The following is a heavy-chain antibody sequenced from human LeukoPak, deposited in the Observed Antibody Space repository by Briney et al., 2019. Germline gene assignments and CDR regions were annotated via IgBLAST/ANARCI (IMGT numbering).Heavy chain of an antibody. J-gene: IGHJ4*02. CDR3: ARGRGAARTHHFDY. CDR2: INHSGST. V-gene: IGHV4-34*01. D-gene: IGHD6-6*01. Sequence: SETLSLTCAVYGGSFSGYYWSWIRQPPGKGLEWIGEINHSGSTNYNPTLKSRVTISVDTSKNQFSLKLSSVTAADTAVYYCARGRGAARTHHFDYWGQGTLVTVSS. CDR1: GGSFSGYY.